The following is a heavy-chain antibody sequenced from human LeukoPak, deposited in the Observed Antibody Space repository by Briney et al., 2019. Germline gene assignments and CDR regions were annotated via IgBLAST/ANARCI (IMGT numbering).Heavy chain of an antibody. J-gene: IGHJ3*02. Sequence: PGGSLRLSCAVSGFTFSSYWMHWVRQAPGKGLEWVSVIYSGGSTYYADSVKGRFTISRDNSKNTLYLQMNSLRAEDTAVYYCARDILSQGPDAFDIWGQGTMVTVSS. D-gene: IGHD2/OR15-2a*01. CDR1: GFTFSSYW. V-gene: IGHV3-53*01. CDR2: IYSGGST. CDR3: ARDILSQGPDAFDI.